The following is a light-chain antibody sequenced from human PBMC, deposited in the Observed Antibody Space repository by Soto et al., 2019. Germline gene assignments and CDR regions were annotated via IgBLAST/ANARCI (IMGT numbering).Light chain of an antibody. Sequence: EIVMTQSPATMSVSPGERATLSCRASQSVSSNLAWYQQKPGQAPRLLIYGASTRATGIPARFSGSGSGTEFTLTISSLQSEDFXXXYCQQYNNXPQTFGQGTKVDIK. V-gene: IGKV3-15*01. CDR2: GAS. J-gene: IGKJ1*01. CDR3: QQYNNXPQT. CDR1: QSVSSN.